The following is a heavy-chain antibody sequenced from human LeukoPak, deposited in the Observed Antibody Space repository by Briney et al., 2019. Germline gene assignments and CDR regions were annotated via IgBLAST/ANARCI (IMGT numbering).Heavy chain of an antibody. CDR1: GGSISSSSYY. J-gene: IGHJ4*02. V-gene: IGHV4-39*01. CDR3: ARRGRYFDWLSY. Sequence: PSETLSLTYTVSGGSISSSSYYWGWIRQPPGKGLEWIGSIYYSGSTYYNPSLKSRVTISVDTSKNQFSLKLSSVTAADTAVYYCARRGRYFDWLSYWGQGTLVTVSS. CDR2: IYYSGST. D-gene: IGHD3-9*01.